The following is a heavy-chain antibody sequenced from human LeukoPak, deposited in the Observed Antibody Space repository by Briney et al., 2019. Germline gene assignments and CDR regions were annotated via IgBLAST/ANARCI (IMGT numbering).Heavy chain of an antibody. D-gene: IGHD3-22*01. V-gene: IGHV1-8*01. Sequence: VASVTVSCKASGYTFTSYDIHWVRQATGQGLEWMGWMDPNSGNTGYAQKFQGRVTMTRNTSISTAYMELSSLRSEDTAVYYCATTGGSGYYYVGDWGQGTLVTVSS. CDR2: MDPNSGNT. CDR1: GYTFTSYD. J-gene: IGHJ4*02. CDR3: ATTGGSGYYYVGD.